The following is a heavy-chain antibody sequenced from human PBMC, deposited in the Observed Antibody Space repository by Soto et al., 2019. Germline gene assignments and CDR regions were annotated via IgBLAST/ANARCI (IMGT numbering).Heavy chain of an antibody. J-gene: IGHJ3*02. CDR1: GFTFDDYA. V-gene: IGHV3-9*01. CDR2: ISWNSGSI. Sequence: GGSLRLSCAASGFTFDDYAMHWVRQAPGKGLEWVSGISWNSGSIGYADSVKGRFTISRDNAKNSLYLQMNCLRAEDTALYYFAKSSEIVATTAYCGGDCYADAFDIWGQGTMVTVSS. D-gene: IGHD2-21*01. CDR3: AKSSEIVATTAYCGGDCYADAFDI.